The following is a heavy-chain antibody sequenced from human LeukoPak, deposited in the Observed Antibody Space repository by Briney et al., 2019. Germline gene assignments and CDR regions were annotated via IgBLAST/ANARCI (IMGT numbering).Heavy chain of an antibody. CDR2: INLDGSVT. CDR1: GFAFRNYW. D-gene: IGHD2/OR15-2a*01. CDR3: ARNAPNAAFYAWADA. J-gene: IGHJ4*02. V-gene: IGHV3-7*01. Sequence: GGSLRLSCAASGFAFRNYWMSWVRQAPGRGLEWVANINLDGSVTTYVDSVKGRFTISRDNVGNSLTLQMHTLRVEDTAVYYCARNAPNAAFYAWADAWGQGSRVTVSS.